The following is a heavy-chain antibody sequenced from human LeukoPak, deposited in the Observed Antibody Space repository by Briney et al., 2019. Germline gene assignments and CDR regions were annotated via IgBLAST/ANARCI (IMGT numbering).Heavy chain of an antibody. J-gene: IGHJ4*02. CDR2: ISYDGSNK. CDR1: GFTFSSYG. D-gene: IGHD5-24*01. CDR3: AKEVEMGYNGLCDY. Sequence: PGGSLRLSCAASGFTFSSYGMHWVRQAPGKGLEWVAVISYDGSNKYYADSVKGRFTISRDNSKNTLYLQMNSLRAEDTAVYYCAKEVEMGYNGLCDYWGQGTLVTVSS. V-gene: IGHV3-30*18.